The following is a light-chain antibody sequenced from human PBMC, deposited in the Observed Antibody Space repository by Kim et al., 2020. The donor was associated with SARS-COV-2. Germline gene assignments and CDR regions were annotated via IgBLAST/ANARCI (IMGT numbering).Light chain of an antibody. Sequence: DIQMTQSPSSLSASVGDSVTITCQASQDINKYLNWYQQRPGKAPKLLIYDASHLETGVPSRFSGSGSGTDFTFTISSLQPEDIATYFCQHYDNLPWTFGQGTKVEIK. CDR3: QHYDNLPWT. V-gene: IGKV1-33*01. CDR2: DAS. J-gene: IGKJ1*01. CDR1: QDINKY.